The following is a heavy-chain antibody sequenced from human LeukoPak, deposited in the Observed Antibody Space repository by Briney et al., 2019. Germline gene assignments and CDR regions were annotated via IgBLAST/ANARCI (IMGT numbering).Heavy chain of an antibody. V-gene: IGHV3-30-3*01. D-gene: IGHD3-10*01. CDR3: ARVELWLSPYYGMDV. J-gene: IGHJ6*02. CDR1: GFTFSSYA. Sequence: GSLRLSCAASGFTFSSYAMHWVRQAPGKGLEWVAVISYDGSNKYYADSGKGRFTISRDNSKNTLYLQMNSLRAEDTAVYYCARVELWLSPYYGMDVWGQGTTVTVSS. CDR2: ISYDGSNK.